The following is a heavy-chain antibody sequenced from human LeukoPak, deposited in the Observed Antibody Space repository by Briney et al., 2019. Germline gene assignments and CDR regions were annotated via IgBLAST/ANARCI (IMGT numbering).Heavy chain of an antibody. CDR3: ARQILTGYYHYFDY. CDR1: GFTFSSYS. Sequence: PGGSLRLSCAASGFTFSSYSMNWVRQAPGKGLEWVSSISSSSSYIYYADSVKGRFTISRDNAKNSLYLQMNSLRAEHTAVYYCARQILTGYYHYFDYWGQGTLVTVSS. CDR2: ISSSSSYI. V-gene: IGHV3-21*01. J-gene: IGHJ4*02. D-gene: IGHD3-9*01.